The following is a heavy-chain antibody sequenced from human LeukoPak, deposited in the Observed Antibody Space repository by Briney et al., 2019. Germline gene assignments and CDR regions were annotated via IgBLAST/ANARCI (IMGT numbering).Heavy chain of an antibody. CDR3: ARGGTLRTFDY. V-gene: IGHV4-39*01. D-gene: IGHD3-16*01. CDR1: GGSISSSSYY. Sequence: PSETLSLTCTVSGGSISSSSYYWGWIRQPPGKGLEWIGSIYYSGGTYYNPSLKSRVTISVDTSKNQFSLKLSSVTAADTAVYFCARGGTLRTFDYWGQGTLVTVSS. J-gene: IGHJ4*02. CDR2: IYYSGGT.